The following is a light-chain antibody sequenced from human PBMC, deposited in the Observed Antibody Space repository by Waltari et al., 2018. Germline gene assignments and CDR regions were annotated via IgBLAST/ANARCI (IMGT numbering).Light chain of an antibody. CDR3: SSYTSSDSLV. CDR2: DVS. Sequence: QSALTQPESVSGSPGPSITLPCRGTSSDVGGQNHVSWYQHPPGKAPKLMSYDVSHLPSGISHRFSASKSGNTASLTISGPQAEDEADYYCSSYTSSDSLVFGTGTAVTVL. J-gene: IGLJ1*01. CDR1: SSDVGGQNH. V-gene: IGLV2-14*01.